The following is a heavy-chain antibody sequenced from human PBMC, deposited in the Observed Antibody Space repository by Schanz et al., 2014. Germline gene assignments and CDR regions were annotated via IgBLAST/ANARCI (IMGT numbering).Heavy chain of an antibody. J-gene: IGHJ2*01. CDR1: GGTFSSYT. V-gene: IGHV1-2*04. CDR2: IIPNSGDT. D-gene: IGHD6-19*01. Sequence: QVQLVQSEAEVKKPGSSVKVSCKASGGTFSSYTISWVRQAPGQGLEWMGRIIPNSGDTNYAQKFQGWVTMTRDTSISTAYMEVSRLKSDDTAVYYCARLSVAGRPHVNYWYFDLWGRGTLVTVSS. CDR3: ARLSVAGRPHVNYWYFDL.